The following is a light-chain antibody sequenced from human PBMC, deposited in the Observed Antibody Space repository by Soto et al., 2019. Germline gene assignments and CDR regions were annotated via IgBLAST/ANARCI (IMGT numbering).Light chain of an antibody. V-gene: IGLV1-51*01. CDR1: SANIGNNY. CDR2: DND. J-gene: IGLJ2*01. CDR3: LTWDSSLSVAV. Sequence: QSVLTQPPSVSAAPGQKVTISCSGSSANIGNNYVSWYHQVPGTAPKVVIYDNDQRPSGIPDRFSGSKSGTSATLGITGVETGYEADHYCLTWDSSLSVAVFGGGTKVTVL.